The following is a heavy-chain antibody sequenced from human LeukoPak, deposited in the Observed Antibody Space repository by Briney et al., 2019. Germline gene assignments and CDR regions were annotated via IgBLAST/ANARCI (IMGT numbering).Heavy chain of an antibody. Sequence: SETLSLTCTVSGGSISSGDYYWSWIRQPPGKGLEWIGYIYYSGSTYYNPSLKSRVTISVDTSKNQFSLKLSSVTAADTAVHYCARGYYDFWSGSQRYYYMDVWGKGTTVTVSS. CDR2: IYYSGST. V-gene: IGHV4-30-4*01. CDR1: GGSISSGDYY. D-gene: IGHD3-3*01. CDR3: ARGYYDFWSGSQRYYYMDV. J-gene: IGHJ6*03.